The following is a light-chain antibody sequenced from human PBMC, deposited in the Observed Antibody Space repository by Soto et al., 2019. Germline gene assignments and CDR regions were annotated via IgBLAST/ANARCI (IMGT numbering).Light chain of an antibody. V-gene: IGLV1-51*02. Sequence: QCVLTQPASVSAAAGEKVTISCSGSSSDIGNNYVSWYQHIPGTPPKLLIYETNKRPSGIPDRFSASKSGTSASLGITGLQTGDEADYYCGTWDNSLSADVFGSGTKVTVL. CDR3: GTWDNSLSADV. CDR2: ETN. J-gene: IGLJ1*01. CDR1: SSDIGNNY.